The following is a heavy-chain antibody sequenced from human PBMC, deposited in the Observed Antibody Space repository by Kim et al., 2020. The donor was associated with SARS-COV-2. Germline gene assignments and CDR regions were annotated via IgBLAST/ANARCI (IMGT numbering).Heavy chain of an antibody. CDR1: GFTFSNAW. V-gene: IGHV3-15*01. D-gene: IGHD3-10*02. CDR3: TTDPLTRFGELLYKGRFDY. J-gene: IGHJ4*02. Sequence: GGSLRLSCAASGFTFSNAWMSWVRQAPGKGLEWVGRIKSKTDGGTTDYAAPVKGRFTISRDDSKNTLYLQMNSLKTEDTAVYYCTTDPLTRFGELLYKGRFDYWGQGTLVTVSS. CDR2: IKSKTDGGTT.